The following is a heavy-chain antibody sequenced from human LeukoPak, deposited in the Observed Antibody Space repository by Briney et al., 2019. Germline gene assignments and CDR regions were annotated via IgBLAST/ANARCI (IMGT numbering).Heavy chain of an antibody. D-gene: IGHD3-22*01. V-gene: IGHV3-23*01. CDR1: GFTFSSYA. J-gene: IGHJ4*02. CDR3: AKTPRTRGVITMIVVVKLTGYYFDY. Sequence: GGSLRLSCAASGFTFSSYAMSWVRQAPGKGLEWVSAISGSGGSTYYADSVKGRFTISRDNSKNTLYLQMNSLRAEDTAVYYCAKTPRTRGVITMIVVVKLTGYYFDYWGQGTLVTVSS. CDR2: ISGSGGST.